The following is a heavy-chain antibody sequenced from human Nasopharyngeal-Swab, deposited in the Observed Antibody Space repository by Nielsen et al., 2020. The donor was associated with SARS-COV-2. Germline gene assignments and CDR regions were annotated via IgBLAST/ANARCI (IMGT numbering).Heavy chain of an antibody. V-gene: IGHV3-74*01. CDR2: INSDGSST. D-gene: IGHD3-3*01. Sequence: WIRQPPGKGLVWVSRINSDGSSTSYADSVKGRFTISRDNAKNTLYLQMNSLRAEDTAVYYCARVAEWLFGSVYFDYWGQGTLVTVSS. CDR3: ARVAEWLFGSVYFDY. J-gene: IGHJ4*02.